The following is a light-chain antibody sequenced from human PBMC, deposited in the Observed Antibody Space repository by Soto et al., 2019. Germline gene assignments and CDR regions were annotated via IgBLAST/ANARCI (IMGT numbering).Light chain of an antibody. CDR1: SCDVGTYNL. J-gene: IGLJ3*02. Sequence: QSVLTQPASVSGSPGQSSTISCTGTSCDVGTYNLVSWYQQHPGKAPKVMIYEVNKRRSGVSNRFSGSKSGNTASLTISGLQAEDEADYYCCSYAGVRVFGGGTKLAVL. CDR2: EVN. CDR3: CSYAGVRV. V-gene: IGLV2-23*02.